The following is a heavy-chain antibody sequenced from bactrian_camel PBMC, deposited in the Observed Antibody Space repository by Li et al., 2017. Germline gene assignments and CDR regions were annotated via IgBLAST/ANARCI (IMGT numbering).Heavy chain of an antibody. V-gene: IGHV3S63*01. CDR3: AAATTNTYRNADFWAELPKY. Sequence: HVQLVESGGGSVQAGGSLRLSCKASGFAFDDSDMAWYRQAPGNECGMVSTISSDGSTYYGDSVKDRFTISRDNAKKTVYLQMSSLKPEDTAIYYCAAATTNTYRNADFWAELPKYWGQGTQVTVS. J-gene: IGHJ4*01. D-gene: IGHD2*01. CDR1: GFAFDDSD. CDR2: ISSDGST.